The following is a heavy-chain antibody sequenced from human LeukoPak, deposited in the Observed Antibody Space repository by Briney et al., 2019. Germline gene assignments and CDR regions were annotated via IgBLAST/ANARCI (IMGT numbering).Heavy chain of an antibody. J-gene: IGHJ4*02. D-gene: IGHD2-2*01. V-gene: IGHV3-7*01. CDR2: IKEDGSTK. CDR3: AKEGWGTSSWRDY. CDR1: GFTFSSYW. Sequence: PGGSLRLSCAASGFTFSSYWMSWVRQAPGKGLEWVANIKEDGSTKYYVDSVKGRFIISRDNAKNSMYLQMNSLRAEDTALYYCAKEGWGTSSWRDYWGQGTLVTVSS.